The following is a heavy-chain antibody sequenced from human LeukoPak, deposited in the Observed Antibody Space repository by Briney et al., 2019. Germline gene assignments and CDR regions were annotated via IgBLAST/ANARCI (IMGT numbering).Heavy chain of an antibody. Sequence: ASVKVSCKASGYTFTSYDINWVRQATGQGLEWMGWMNPNSGNTGYAQKFQGRVTMTRNTSISTAYMELSSLRSEDTAVYYCARTPGGISTGYYYGMDVWGQGTTVTVSS. J-gene: IGHJ6*02. CDR1: GYTFTSYD. D-gene: IGHD3-9*01. CDR3: ARTPGGISTGYYYGMDV. V-gene: IGHV1-8*01. CDR2: MNPNSGNT.